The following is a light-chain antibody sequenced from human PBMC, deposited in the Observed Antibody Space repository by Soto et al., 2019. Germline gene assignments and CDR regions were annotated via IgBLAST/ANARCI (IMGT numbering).Light chain of an antibody. J-gene: IGKJ1*01. CDR3: QHYKMYSPWT. V-gene: IGKV1-5*03. Sequence: SQMPQYPSTLSSAVGDRVPITCRASQSISSWVAWYQQKPGKGPKLLIYKASHLESGVPSRFSGSGSGTEFTLTISSLQPDDFATYYCQHYKMYSPWTLGQGTKV. CDR1: QSISSW. CDR2: KAS.